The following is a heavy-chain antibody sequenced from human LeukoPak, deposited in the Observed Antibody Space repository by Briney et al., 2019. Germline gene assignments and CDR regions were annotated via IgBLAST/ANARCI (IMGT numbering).Heavy chain of an antibody. D-gene: IGHD1/OR15-1a*01. CDR3: ARSVTNLGNTRWKNWFDP. V-gene: IGHV4-30-4*07. Sequence: SETLSLTCAVSGGSISSGGYSWSWIRQPPGKGLEWIGYIYYSGSTYYNPSLKSRVTISVDTSKNQFSLKLSSVTAADTAVYYCARSVTNLGNTRWKNWFDPWGQGTQVTVSS. CDR2: IYYSGST. CDR1: GGSISSGGYS. J-gene: IGHJ5*02.